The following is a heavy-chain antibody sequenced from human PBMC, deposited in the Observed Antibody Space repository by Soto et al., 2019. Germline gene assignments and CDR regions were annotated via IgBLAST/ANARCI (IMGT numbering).Heavy chain of an antibody. CDR1: GFTLSDYY. D-gene: IGHD6-13*01. V-gene: IGHV3-11*01. CDR2: ISSSSTTV. Sequence: GGSLRLSCAASGFTLSDYYMSWVRQAPGEGLEWLSYISSSSTTVYYVDSVKGRFTISRDNAKNSLYLQMNSLRAEDTAVYYCASSSRWTHRFDYWGQGTLVTVSS. J-gene: IGHJ4*02. CDR3: ASSSRWTHRFDY.